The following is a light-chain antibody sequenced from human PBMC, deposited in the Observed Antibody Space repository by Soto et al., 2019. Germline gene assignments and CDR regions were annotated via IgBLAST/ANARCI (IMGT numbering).Light chain of an antibody. J-gene: IGKJ5*01. V-gene: IGKV2-30*01. CDR3: MQGSHWPRA. Sequence: DVVMTQSPVSLPVALGQPASISCTSSQSLIYSDGDTYLSWFHQRPGQSPRRLIYKVSNRDSGVPDRFSGNGSDTDFTLKISRVEAEDVGVYYCMQGSHWPRAFGQGTRLEIK. CDR2: KVS. CDR1: QSLIYSDGDTY.